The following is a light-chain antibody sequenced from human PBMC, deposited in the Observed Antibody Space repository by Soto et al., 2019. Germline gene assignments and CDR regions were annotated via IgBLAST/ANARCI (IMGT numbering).Light chain of an antibody. J-gene: IGKJ1*01. CDR3: QQYIDWPPGT. CDR1: QSVSSS. Sequence: EIVLTQSPGTLSLSPGERVTLSCRASQSVSSSLAWYQQRPGQAPRLLIYDTSTRAAGISARFSGSGSGTEFTLTISSLQSEDFAVYYCQQYIDWPPGTFGQGTAVEIK. CDR2: DTS. V-gene: IGKV3-15*01.